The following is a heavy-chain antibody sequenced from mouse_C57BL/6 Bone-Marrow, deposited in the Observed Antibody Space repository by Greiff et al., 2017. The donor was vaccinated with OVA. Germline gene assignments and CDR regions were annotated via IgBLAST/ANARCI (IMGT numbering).Heavy chain of an antibody. CDR1: GYTFTSSW. Sequence: QVQLKQPGAELVKPGASVKLSCKASGYTFTSSWMHWVKQRPGQGLEWIGMIHPNSGSTNYNEKFKSKATLTVDKSTRTAYMQLSSLTSEDSAVYYCARDSLLRSYDFDYWGQGTTLTVSS. CDR2: IHPNSGST. V-gene: IGHV1-64*01. CDR3: ARDSLLRSYDFDY. J-gene: IGHJ2*01. D-gene: IGHD1-1*01.